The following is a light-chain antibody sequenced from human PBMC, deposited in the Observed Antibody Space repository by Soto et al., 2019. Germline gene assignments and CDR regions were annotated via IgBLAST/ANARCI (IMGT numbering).Light chain of an antibody. CDR1: QNIRNW. Sequence: GDSVTITCRASQNIRNWLAWYQQKPGKAPNPLIYDAPSLKSGVPARFSGSGSATEFTLTISSLQPDDFATYYCQQYNNYWTLGQGTKVDIK. CDR3: QQYNNYWT. CDR2: DAP. J-gene: IGKJ1*01. V-gene: IGKV1-5*01.